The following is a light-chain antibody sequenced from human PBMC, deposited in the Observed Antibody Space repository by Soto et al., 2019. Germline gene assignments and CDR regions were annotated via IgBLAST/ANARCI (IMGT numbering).Light chain of an antibody. CDR1: QALNSNFQAWYQQGPDQAPSNY. Sequence: IVLTQSPGTLSLSPGDRATLSCRAGQALNSNFQAWYQQGPDQAPSNYLAWYQQKPGQAPRLHIFGVSSSATGIYYRFRASGSGRDFSLSSCRLESEDFAVYCRQQYGGAPFTFGPGT. CDR2: GVS. V-gene: IGKV3-20*01. J-gene: IGKJ3*01. CDR3: QQYGGAPFT.